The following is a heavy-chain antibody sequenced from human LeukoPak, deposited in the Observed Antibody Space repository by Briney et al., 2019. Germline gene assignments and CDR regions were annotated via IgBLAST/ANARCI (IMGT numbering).Heavy chain of an antibody. V-gene: IGHV4-34*01. CDR3: ARSGGYYY. CDR1: GGSISSYY. D-gene: IGHD3-22*01. Sequence: SETLSLTCTVSGGSISSYYWSWIRQPPGKGLEWIGETNHSGSTNYNPSLKSRVTISVDTSKNQFSLKLSSVTAADTAVYYCARSGGYYYWGQGALVTVSS. CDR2: TNHSGST. J-gene: IGHJ4*02.